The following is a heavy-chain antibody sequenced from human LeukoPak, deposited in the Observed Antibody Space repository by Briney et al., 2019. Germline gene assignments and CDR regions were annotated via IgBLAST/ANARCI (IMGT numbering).Heavy chain of an antibody. CDR3: ARGSLIGMVATWYNYYYGMDV. Sequence: PSETLSLTCTVSGDSITTYFWSWIRQPPGKGLEWIGEINHSGSTNYNPSLKSRVTISVDTSKNQFSLKLSSVTAADTAVYYCARGSLIGMVATWYNYYYGMDVWGQGTTVTVSS. J-gene: IGHJ6*02. CDR1: GDSITTYF. CDR2: INHSGST. D-gene: IGHD5-12*01. V-gene: IGHV4-34*01.